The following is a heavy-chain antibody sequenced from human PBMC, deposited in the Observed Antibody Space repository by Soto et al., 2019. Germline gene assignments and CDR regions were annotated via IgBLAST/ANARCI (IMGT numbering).Heavy chain of an antibody. CDR3: AIDKTRMISSLDGMDV. CDR2: IIPIFGTA. CDR1: GGTFSSYA. V-gene: IGHV1-69*01. Sequence: QVQLVQSGAEVKKPGSSVKVFCKASGGTFSSYAISWVRQAPGQGLEWMGGIIPIFGTANYAQKFQGRVTITADESTSTAYMELSSLRSEDTAVYYCAIDKTRMISSLDGMDVWGQATTVTVSS. D-gene: IGHD3-16*01. J-gene: IGHJ6*02.